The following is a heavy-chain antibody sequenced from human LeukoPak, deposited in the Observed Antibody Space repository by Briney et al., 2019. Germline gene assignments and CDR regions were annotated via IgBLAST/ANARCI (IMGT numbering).Heavy chain of an antibody. J-gene: IGHJ4*02. V-gene: IGHV3-23*01. CDR2: ITGGGGTA. Sequence: GGSLRLSCAASGLIFSTYAMSWVSQAPGKGLEWVSTITGGGGTAYYADSVKGRFTISRDNSKNTLYVQMNSLRAEDTAVYYCAKGFSYFAYWGQGTLVTVSS. D-gene: IGHD2/OR15-2a*01. CDR1: GLIFSTYA. CDR3: AKGFSYFAY.